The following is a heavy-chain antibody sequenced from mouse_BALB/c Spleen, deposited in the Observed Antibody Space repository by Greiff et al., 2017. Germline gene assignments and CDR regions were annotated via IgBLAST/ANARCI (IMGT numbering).Heavy chain of an antibody. V-gene: IGHV3-2*02. CDR2: ISYSGST. CDR1: GYSITSDYA. CDR3: ARMEGDPFFDY. J-gene: IGHJ2*01. Sequence: EVQLQQSGPGLVKPSQSLSLTCTVTGYSITSDYAWNWIRQFPGNKLEWMGYISYSGSTSYNPSLKSRISITRDTSKNQFFLQLNSVTTEDTATYYCARMEGDPFFDYWGQGTTLTVSS. D-gene: IGHD3-3*01.